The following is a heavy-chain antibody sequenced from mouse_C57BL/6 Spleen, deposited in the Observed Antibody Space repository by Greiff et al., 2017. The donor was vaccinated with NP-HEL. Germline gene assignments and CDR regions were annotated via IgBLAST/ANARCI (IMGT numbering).Heavy chain of an antibody. CDR1: GYTFTDYE. Sequence: QVQLQQSGAELVRPGASVTLSCKASGYTFTDYEMHWVKQTPVHGLEWIGAIDPETGGTAYNQKFKGKAMLTADKSSSTAYMELRSLTSEDSAVYYCTETAQAKGFAYWGQGTLVTVSA. CDR3: TETAQAKGFAY. V-gene: IGHV1-15*01. J-gene: IGHJ3*01. D-gene: IGHD3-2*02. CDR2: IDPETGGT.